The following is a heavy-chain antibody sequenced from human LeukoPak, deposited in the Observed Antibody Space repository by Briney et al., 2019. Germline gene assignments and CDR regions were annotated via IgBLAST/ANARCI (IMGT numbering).Heavy chain of an antibody. CDR3: ARYGTIEDYDSSGYTFKFDS. V-gene: IGHV1-2*02. Sequence: ASVKVSCRASRYTFTDYYMHWVRQAPGQGLEWMGWINPNSGGTNYAQRFQGRVTMTRDTSISTAYMELSRLRSDDTAVYYCARYGTIEDYDSSGYTFKFDSWGQGTLVTVSS. D-gene: IGHD3-22*01. J-gene: IGHJ4*02. CDR2: INPNSGGT. CDR1: RYTFTDYY.